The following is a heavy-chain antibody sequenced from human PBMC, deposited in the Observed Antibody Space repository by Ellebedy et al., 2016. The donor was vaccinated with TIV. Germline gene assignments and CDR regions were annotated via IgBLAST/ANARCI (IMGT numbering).Heavy chain of an antibody. CDR3: ARDRGLTFGGVIVYWYFDL. Sequence: MPGGSLRLSCTVSGGSISPYYWSWIRQPPGKGLEWIGYISYSGSTNYNPSLKSRVTISVDTSKNQFSLKLSSVTAADTAVYYCARDRGLTFGGVIVYWYFDLWGRGTLVTVSS. V-gene: IGHV4-59*01. J-gene: IGHJ2*01. CDR2: ISYSGST. CDR1: GGSISPYY. D-gene: IGHD3-16*02.